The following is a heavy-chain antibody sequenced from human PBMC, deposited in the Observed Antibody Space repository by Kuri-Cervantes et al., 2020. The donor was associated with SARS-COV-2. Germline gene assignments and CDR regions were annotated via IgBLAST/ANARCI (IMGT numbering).Heavy chain of an antibody. CDR3: ARDKDCSGGSCYYGWGSWFDP. Sequence: ASVKVSCKASGYTFTSYYMHWVRQAPGQGLEWMGIINPSGGSTSYAQKFQGRVTMTTDTSTSTAYMELRSLGSDDTAVYYCARDKDCSGGSCYYGWGSWFDPWGQGTLVTVSS. CDR1: GYTFTSYY. V-gene: IGHV1-46*01. J-gene: IGHJ5*02. CDR2: INPSGGST. D-gene: IGHD2-15*01.